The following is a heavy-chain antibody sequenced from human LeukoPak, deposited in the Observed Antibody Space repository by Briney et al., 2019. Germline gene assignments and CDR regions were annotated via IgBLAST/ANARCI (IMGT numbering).Heavy chain of an antibody. CDR3: TSSMVRGVQLSDY. CDR1: GFTFSNAW. J-gene: IGHJ4*02. D-gene: IGHD3-10*01. Sequence: PGGSLRLSCAASGFTFSNAWMSWVRQAPGKGLERVGRIKSKTDGGTTDYAAPVKGRFTISRDDSKNTLYLQMNSLKTEDTAVYYCTSSMVRGVQLSDYWGQGTLVTVSS. V-gene: IGHV3-15*01. CDR2: IKSKTDGGTT.